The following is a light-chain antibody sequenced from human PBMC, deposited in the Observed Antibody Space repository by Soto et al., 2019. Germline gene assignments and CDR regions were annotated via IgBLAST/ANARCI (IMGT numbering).Light chain of an antibody. J-gene: IGLJ1*01. Sequence: QSALTQPASVSGSPGPSITISCIGSGSDIGTYNYVSWYQQHPGKAPKLLLSAVSNRPSGVSSRFSGTKSVITASLAISGLLAEDEAGYYCSSFTSSTCEVFVTGSK. V-gene: IGLV2-14*01. CDR2: AVS. CDR1: GSDIGTYNY. CDR3: SSFTSSTCEV.